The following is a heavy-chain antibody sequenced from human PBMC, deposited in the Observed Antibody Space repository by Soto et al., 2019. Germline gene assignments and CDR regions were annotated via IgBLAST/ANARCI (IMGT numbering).Heavy chain of an antibody. D-gene: IGHD1-26*01. CDR1: GYTFTSYA. V-gene: IGHV1-3*01. CDR2: INAGNGNT. CDR3: ARSGSYYYYYGMDV. Sequence: ASVKVSCKASGYTFTSYAMHWVRQAPGQRLEWMGWINAGNGNTKYSQKFQGRVTITRDTSASTAYMELSSLRSEDTAVYYCARSGSYYYYYGMDVWGQGATVTVS. J-gene: IGHJ6*02.